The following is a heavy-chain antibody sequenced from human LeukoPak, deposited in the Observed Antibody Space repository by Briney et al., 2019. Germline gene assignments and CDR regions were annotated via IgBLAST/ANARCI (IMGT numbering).Heavy chain of an antibody. J-gene: IGHJ5*02. V-gene: IGHV6-1*01. CDR3: ARATWIQLGWFGDWFDP. Sequence: PSQTLSLTCAISGDSVSSNSAAWNWIRQSPSRGLEWLGRTYYRSKWYNDYAVSVKSRITINPDTSKNQFSLQLNSVTPEDTAVYYCARATWIQLGWFGDWFDPWGQGTLVTVSS. CDR2: TYYRSKWYN. CDR1: GDSVSSNSAA. D-gene: IGHD5-18*01.